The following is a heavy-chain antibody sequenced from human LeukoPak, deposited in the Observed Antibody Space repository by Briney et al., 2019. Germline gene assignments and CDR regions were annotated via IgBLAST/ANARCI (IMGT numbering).Heavy chain of an antibody. D-gene: IGHD2-2*02. CDR2: ISGSGGST. J-gene: IGHJ4*02. CDR3: AKDFRYCSSTSCYSY. V-gene: IGHV3-23*01. CDR1: GFTFSSYA. Sequence: GGSLRLSCAASGFTFSSYAMGWVRQARGKGLEWVSAISGSGGSTYYADSVKGRFTISRDNSKNTLYLQMNSLRAEDTAVYYCAKDFRYCSSTSCYSYWGQGTLVTVSS.